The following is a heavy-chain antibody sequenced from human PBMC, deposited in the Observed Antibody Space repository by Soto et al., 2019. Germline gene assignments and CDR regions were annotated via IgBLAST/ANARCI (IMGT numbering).Heavy chain of an antibody. CDR3: ATPPYAYSSSWYYFDY. Sequence: SVKVSCKASGGTFSSYAISWVRQAPGQGLEWMGGIIPIFGTANYAQKFQGRVTITADESTSTAYMELSSLRSEDTAVYYCATPPYAYSSSWYYFDYWGQGTLVTVSS. CDR1: GGTFSSYA. CDR2: IIPIFGTA. J-gene: IGHJ4*02. D-gene: IGHD6-13*01. V-gene: IGHV1-69*13.